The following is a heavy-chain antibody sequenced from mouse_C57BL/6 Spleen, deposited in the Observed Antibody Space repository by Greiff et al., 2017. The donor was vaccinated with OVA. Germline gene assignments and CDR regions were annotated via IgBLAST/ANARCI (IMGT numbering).Heavy chain of an antibody. CDR1: GYAFTNYL. D-gene: IGHD3-1*01. CDR2: INPGSGGT. CDR3: ARQPSGYAMDY. V-gene: IGHV1-54*01. Sequence: VKLQESGAELVRPGTSVKVSCKASGYAFTNYLIEWVKQRPGQGLEWIGVINPGSGGTNYNEKFKGKATLTADKSSSTAYMQLSSLTSEDSAVYFCARQPSGYAMDYWGQGTSVTVSS. J-gene: IGHJ4*01.